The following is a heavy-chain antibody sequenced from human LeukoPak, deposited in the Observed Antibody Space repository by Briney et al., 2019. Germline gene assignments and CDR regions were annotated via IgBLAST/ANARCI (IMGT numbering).Heavy chain of an antibody. CDR3: TTGVLTGFPR. D-gene: IGHD3-9*01. V-gene: IGHV3-15*01. Sequence: GGSLRLSCAPSGFTFSNAWMSWVRQAPGKGLEWVGRIKSRSDGGTTDYAAPVKGRFTISGDDSKNTLYLQMNSLKTEDTAVYYCTTGVLTGFPRWGQGTLVTVSS. J-gene: IGHJ4*02. CDR1: GFTFSNAW. CDR2: IKSRSDGGTT.